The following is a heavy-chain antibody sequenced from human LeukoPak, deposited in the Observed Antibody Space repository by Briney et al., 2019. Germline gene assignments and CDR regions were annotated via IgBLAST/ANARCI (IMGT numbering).Heavy chain of an antibody. CDR2: IYYSGST. J-gene: IGHJ4*02. V-gene: IGHV4-59*01. CDR1: GGSISSYY. Sequence: SETLSLTCTVSGGSISSYYWSWIRQPPGKGLEWIGYIYYSGSTNYNPSLKSRVTMSVDTSKNQFSLKLSSVTAADTAVYYCAREESAAGTFDYWGQGTLVTVSS. D-gene: IGHD6-13*01. CDR3: AREESAAGTFDY.